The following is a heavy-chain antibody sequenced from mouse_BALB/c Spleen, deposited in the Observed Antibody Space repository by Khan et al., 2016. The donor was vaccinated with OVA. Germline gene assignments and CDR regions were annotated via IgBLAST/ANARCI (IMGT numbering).Heavy chain of an antibody. Sequence: QVQLQQSGAELARPGASVKMSCKASGYTFTNYMMHWVKQRPGQGLEWIGYINPSSFYTNYNQKFKDKATLTADKSSSTAYMPLSSLTSEASAIXYCSRGGFYCSRGYFDYWGQGTTLTVSS. J-gene: IGHJ2*01. D-gene: IGHD1-1*01. V-gene: IGHV1-4*01. CDR3: SRGGFYCSRGYFDY. CDR1: GYTFTNYM. CDR2: INPSSFYT.